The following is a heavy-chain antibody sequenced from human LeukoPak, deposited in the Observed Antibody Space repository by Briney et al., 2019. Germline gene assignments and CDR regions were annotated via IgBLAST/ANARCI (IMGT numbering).Heavy chain of an antibody. Sequence: GGSLRLSCAASGFTFSNYWMSWVRQAPGKGLEWVADIKQDGTQKYYVDSVEGRFTISRDNAKNSLYLQMNSLRTEDTAVYYCAKELTRPNRPVAGLNYWGQGTLVTVSS. CDR3: AKELTRPNRPVAGLNY. J-gene: IGHJ4*02. D-gene: IGHD6-19*01. CDR2: IKQDGTQK. CDR1: GFTFSNYW. V-gene: IGHV3-7*01.